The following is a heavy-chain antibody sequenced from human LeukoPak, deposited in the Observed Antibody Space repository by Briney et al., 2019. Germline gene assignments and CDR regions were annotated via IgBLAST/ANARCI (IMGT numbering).Heavy chain of an antibody. CDR1: GFTFDDYG. Sequence: GGSLRLSCAASGFTFDDYGMSWVRQAPGKGLEWVSGISPGGGPTYYADSVKGRFTISRDDSKNTLYLQMNSLRAEDTAVYYCARDLGCSGGSCYPEQGYYYYMDVWGKGATVTVSS. V-gene: IGHV3-23*01. J-gene: IGHJ6*03. D-gene: IGHD2-15*01. CDR3: ARDLGCSGGSCYPEQGYYYYMDV. CDR2: ISPGGGPT.